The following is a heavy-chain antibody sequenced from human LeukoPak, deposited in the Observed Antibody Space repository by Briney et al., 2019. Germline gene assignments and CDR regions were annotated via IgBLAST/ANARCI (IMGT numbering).Heavy chain of an antibody. D-gene: IGHD4-17*01. CDR1: GFTFSSYA. Sequence: GGSLRLSCAASGFTFSSYAMSWVRQAPGKGLEWVSAISGSGGSTYYADSVKGRFTISRDSSKNTLYLQMNSLRAEDTAVYYCAKSPSGDRYYFDYWGQGTLVTVSS. V-gene: IGHV3-23*01. CDR2: ISGSGGST. J-gene: IGHJ4*02. CDR3: AKSPSGDRYYFDY.